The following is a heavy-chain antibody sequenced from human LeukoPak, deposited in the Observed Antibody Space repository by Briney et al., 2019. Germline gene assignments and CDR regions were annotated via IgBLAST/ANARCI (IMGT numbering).Heavy chain of an antibody. CDR2: IYYSGST. V-gene: IGHV4-59*01. J-gene: IGHJ4*02. D-gene: IGHD4-17*01. CDR1: GGSFSGYY. CDR3: ARGETTVTTFYHDY. Sequence: TSETLSLTCAVYGGSFSGYYWSWIRQPPGKGLEWIGYIYYSGSTNYNPSLKSRVTISVDTSKNQFSLKLSSVTAADTAVYYCARGETTVTTFYHDYWGQGTLVTVSS.